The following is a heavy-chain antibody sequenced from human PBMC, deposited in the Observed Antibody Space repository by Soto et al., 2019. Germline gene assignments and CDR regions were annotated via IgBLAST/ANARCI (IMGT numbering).Heavy chain of an antibody. V-gene: IGHV1-69*01. CDR3: SRDRWGSDSFDS. J-gene: IGHJ5*01. CDR2: IIPVFGTA. CDR1: GGVFRNYA. Sequence: QVQLVQSGAEVKKPGSSVKVSCKASGGVFRNYAINWVRQAPGQGLEWMGGIIPVFGTADYPQKFQGRVTITADESTPTAYKELTSLKTEDTAVYFCSRDRWGSDSFDSLGQWTLVTVAS. D-gene: IGHD3-16*01.